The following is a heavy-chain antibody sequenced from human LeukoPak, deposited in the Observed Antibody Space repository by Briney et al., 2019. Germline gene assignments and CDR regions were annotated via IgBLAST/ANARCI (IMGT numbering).Heavy chain of an antibody. Sequence: SETLSLTCTVSGGSISSYYWSWIRQPPGKGLEWIGYIYYSGSTNYNPSLKSRVTISVDTSKNQFSPKLSSVTAADTAVYYCARQGYCSSDSCYSSDWFDPWGQGTLVTVSS. CDR2: IYYSGST. V-gene: IGHV4-59*01. CDR1: GGSISSYY. J-gene: IGHJ5*02. D-gene: IGHD2-2*01. CDR3: ARQGYCSSDSCYSSDWFDP.